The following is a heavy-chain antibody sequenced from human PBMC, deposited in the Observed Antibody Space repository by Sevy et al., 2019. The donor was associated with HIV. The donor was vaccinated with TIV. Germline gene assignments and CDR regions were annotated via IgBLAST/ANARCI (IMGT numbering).Heavy chain of an antibody. CDR1: GFTFSGYE. J-gene: IGHJ4*02. D-gene: IGHD3-3*02. Sequence: GGSLRLSCAASGFTFSGYEMNWVRQAPGKGLEWVSYISGGGNTIYYANSVKGRFTISRDNAKNSLYLQMNGLRAGDTAVYYCARELVASGPAFDYWGQGSLVTVSS. CDR2: ISGGGNTI. V-gene: IGHV3-48*03. CDR3: ARELVASGPAFDY.